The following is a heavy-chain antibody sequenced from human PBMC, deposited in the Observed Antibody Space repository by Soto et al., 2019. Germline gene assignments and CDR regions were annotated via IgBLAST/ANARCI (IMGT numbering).Heavy chain of an antibody. J-gene: IGHJ6*01. CDR2: ISSSSSTI. CDR3: ARPEYSSSSHGMDI. CDR1: GFTFSSYS. V-gene: IGHV3-48*02. Sequence: PGGSLRLSCGASGFTFSSYSMNWVRQAPGKGLEWVSYISSSSSTIYYADSVKGRFTISRDNAKNSLYLQMNSLRDEHTAVYYCARPEYSSSSHGMDIWGQGTLVTASS. D-gene: IGHD6-6*01.